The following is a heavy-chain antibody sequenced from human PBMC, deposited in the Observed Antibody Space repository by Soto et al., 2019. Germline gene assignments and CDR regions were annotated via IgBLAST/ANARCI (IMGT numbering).Heavy chain of an antibody. V-gene: IGHV4-39*01. Sequence: QLQLQESVPGLVKPSETLSLTCTVSGGSISSSSYYWGWIRQPPGEGLEWIGSIYYRGSTYYNPSIKSRVTISVDRSNNPFSLKLSSVTAADTVVYYCARWVPDIVVVEAAGGFDFWSQGTMVTDS. CDR3: ARWVPDIVVVEAAGGFDF. CDR2: IYYRGST. CDR1: GGSISSSSYY. J-gene: IGHJ4*02. D-gene: IGHD2-15*01.